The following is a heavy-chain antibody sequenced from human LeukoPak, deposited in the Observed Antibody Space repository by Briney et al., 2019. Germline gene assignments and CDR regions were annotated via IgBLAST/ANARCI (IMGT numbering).Heavy chain of an antibody. V-gene: IGHV4-39*01. J-gene: IGHJ4*02. CDR1: GVSISSSYSY. Sequence: NPSETLSLTCTVSGVSISSSYSYWGWIRQPPGMGLEWIGSIYYTGNTYYNASLKSQVSISIDTSKTQFSLKLTSVTAADTAVYYCARLNDYGDYWGQGTLVTVSS. CDR2: IYYTGNT. CDR3: ARLNDYGDY.